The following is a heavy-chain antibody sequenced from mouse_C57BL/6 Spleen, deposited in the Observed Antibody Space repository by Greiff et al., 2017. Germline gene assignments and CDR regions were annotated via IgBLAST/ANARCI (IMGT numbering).Heavy chain of an antibody. CDR3: ARMGDYDAMDY. CDR1: GYTFTSYW. V-gene: IGHV1-69*01. J-gene: IGHJ4*01. CDR2: IDPSDSYT. Sequence: VQLQQPGAELVMPGASVKLSCKASGYTFTSYWMHWVKQRPGQGLEWIGVIDPSDSYTNYNQKFKGKSTLTVDKSSSTAYMQLSSLTSEDSAVYYCARMGDYDAMDYWGQGTSVTVSS.